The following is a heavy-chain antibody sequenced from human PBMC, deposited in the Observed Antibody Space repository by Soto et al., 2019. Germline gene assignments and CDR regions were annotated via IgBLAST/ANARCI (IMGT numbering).Heavy chain of an antibody. CDR1: GFTFSSYW. Sequence: PGGSLRLSCAASGFTFSSYWMSWVRQAPGKGLGWVANIKQDGSEKYYVDSAKGRFTISRDNAKNSLYLQMNSLRAEDTAVYYCARDTSDFWSGYFRSWYFDYWGQGTLVTVSS. CDR3: ARDTSDFWSGYFRSWYFDY. V-gene: IGHV3-7*05. D-gene: IGHD3-3*01. CDR2: IKQDGSEK. J-gene: IGHJ4*02.